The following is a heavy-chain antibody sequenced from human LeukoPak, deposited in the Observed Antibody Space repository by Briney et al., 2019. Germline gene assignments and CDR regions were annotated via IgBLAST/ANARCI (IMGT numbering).Heavy chain of an antibody. V-gene: IGHV4-38-2*02. CDR2: IYHSGST. Sequence: SETLTLSCTVSGYSISSDYYRGWIRHPPGKGLEWTGSIYHSGSTYYNASLKSRVTISVDTSKNQFSLKLSSVSAADTAVYYCARDHGYSSSWYGFGNWFDPWGQGTLVTVSS. CDR1: GYSISSDYY. CDR3: ARDHGYSSSWYGFGNWFDP. J-gene: IGHJ5*02. D-gene: IGHD6-13*01.